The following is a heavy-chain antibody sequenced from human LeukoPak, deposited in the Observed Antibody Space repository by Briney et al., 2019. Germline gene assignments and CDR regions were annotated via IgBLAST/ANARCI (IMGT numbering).Heavy chain of an antibody. V-gene: IGHV3-15*01. D-gene: IGHD6-13*01. CDR3: TTDLGYSSSDFDY. CDR1: GFTFSNYW. CDR2: IRSKTDGGTT. J-gene: IGHJ4*02. Sequence: GGSLRLSCAASGFTFSNYWMSWVRQAPGKGLEWVGRIRSKTDGGTTDYAAPVKGRFTISRDDSKNTLYLQMNSLKTEDTAVYYCTTDLGYSSSDFDYWGQGTLVTVSS.